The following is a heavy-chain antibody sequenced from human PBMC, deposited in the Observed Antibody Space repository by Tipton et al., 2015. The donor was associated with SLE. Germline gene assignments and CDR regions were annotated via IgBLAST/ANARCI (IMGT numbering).Heavy chain of an antibody. CDR3: ARGGATRGFGY. Sequence: TLSLTCTVSGGSISSHYWSWIRQPPGKGLEWIGYIYYSGSTNYNPSLKSRVTISVDTSKNQFSLKLSSVTAADTAVYYCARGGATRGFGYWGQGTLVTVSS. J-gene: IGHJ4*02. CDR1: GGSISSHY. D-gene: IGHD1-26*01. CDR2: IYYSGST. V-gene: IGHV4-59*11.